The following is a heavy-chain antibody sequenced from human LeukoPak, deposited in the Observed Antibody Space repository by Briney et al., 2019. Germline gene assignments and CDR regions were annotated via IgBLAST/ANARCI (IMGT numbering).Heavy chain of an antibody. CDR1: GFTFSSCD. Sequence: GGSLRLSCEASGFTFSSCDMSWVRQAPGKGLEWVSGISDSGASTFYADSVKGRFIISRDNSKSTLFLQMNSLRPEDTALYYCAKHSWSHFFDYWGQGTLVTVSS. CDR2: ISDSGAST. CDR3: AKHSWSHFFDY. V-gene: IGHV3-23*01. D-gene: IGHD1-26*01. J-gene: IGHJ4*02.